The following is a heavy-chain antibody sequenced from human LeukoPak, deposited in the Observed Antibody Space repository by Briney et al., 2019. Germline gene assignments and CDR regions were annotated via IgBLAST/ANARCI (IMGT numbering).Heavy chain of an antibody. Sequence: GGSLRLSCAASGFTFSSYSMNWVRQAPGKGLEWVSSISSSSSYIYYADSVKGRFTISRDNAKNSLYLQMNSLRAEDTAVYYCARRVTTGYSSSFDLWGRGTLVTVSS. J-gene: IGHJ2*01. V-gene: IGHV3-21*01. CDR1: GFTFSSYS. CDR3: ARRVTTGYSSSFDL. CDR2: ISSSSSYI. D-gene: IGHD6-13*01.